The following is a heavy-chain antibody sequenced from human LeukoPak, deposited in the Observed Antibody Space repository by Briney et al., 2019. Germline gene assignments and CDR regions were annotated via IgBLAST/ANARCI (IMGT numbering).Heavy chain of an antibody. CDR1: GFTFSTFG. Sequence: GGSLRPSCAASGFTFSTFGMRSVRQAPGKGLGWEAVISEDGSNKYYVDSVKGRFTISRDNSKNTLYLQMDSLRAEDTAVYYCAKEGGGSSSSSWYYWGQGTLVTVSS. J-gene: IGHJ4*02. V-gene: IGHV3-30*18. D-gene: IGHD6-13*01. CDR2: ISEDGSNK. CDR3: AKEGGGSSSSSWYY.